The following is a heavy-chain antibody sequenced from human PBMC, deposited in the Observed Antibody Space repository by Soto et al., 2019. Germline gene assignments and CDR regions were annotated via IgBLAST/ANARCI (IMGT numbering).Heavy chain of an antibody. D-gene: IGHD3-22*01. J-gene: IGHJ5*02. V-gene: IGHV3-7*03. CDR2: IKQDGSEK. Sequence: GGSLRLSCAASGFTFSSYWVSWVRQAPGKGLEWVANIKQDGSEKYYVDSVKGRFTISRDNAKNSLYLQMNSLRAEDTAVYYCARDPIEVDWDWFDPWGQGTLVTVSS. CDR1: GFTFSSYW. CDR3: ARDPIEVDWDWFDP.